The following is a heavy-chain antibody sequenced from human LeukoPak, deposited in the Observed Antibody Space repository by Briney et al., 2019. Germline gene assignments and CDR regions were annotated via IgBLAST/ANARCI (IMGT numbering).Heavy chain of an antibody. CDR2: MNPNSGNT. J-gene: IGHJ6*03. Sequence: GASVKVSFKASGYTFTSYDINWVRQATGQGLEWMGWMNPNSGNTGYAQKFQGRVTMTRNTSISTAYMELSSLRSEDTAVYYCARGHRVRGVIYYYYYYMDVWGKGTTVTVSS. V-gene: IGHV1-8*01. D-gene: IGHD3-10*01. CDR1: GYTFTSYD. CDR3: ARGHRVRGVIYYYYYYMDV.